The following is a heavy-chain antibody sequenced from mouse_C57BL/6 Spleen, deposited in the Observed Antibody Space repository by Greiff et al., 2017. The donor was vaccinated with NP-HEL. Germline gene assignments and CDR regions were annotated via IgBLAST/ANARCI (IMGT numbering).Heavy chain of an antibody. CDR3: ARLELGREYYFDY. J-gene: IGHJ2*01. Sequence: VQLQQPGAELVKPGASVKLSCKASGYTFTSYWMHWVKQRPGQGLEWIGMIHPNSGSTNYNEKFKSKATLTVDKSSSTAYMQLSSLTSEDSAVYYCARLELGREYYFDYWGQGTTLTVSS. D-gene: IGHD4-1*01. CDR1: GYTFTSYW. CDR2: IHPNSGST. V-gene: IGHV1-64*01.